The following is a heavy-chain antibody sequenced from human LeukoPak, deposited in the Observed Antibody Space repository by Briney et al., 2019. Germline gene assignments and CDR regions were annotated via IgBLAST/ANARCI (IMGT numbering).Heavy chain of an antibody. CDR2: ISYDGSNK. CDR1: GFIFSGYS. V-gene: IGHV3-30*03. CDR3: ARDVDRNFDY. D-gene: IGHD3-22*01. J-gene: IGHJ4*02. Sequence: GGSLRLSCAASGFIFSGYSMHWVRQAPGKGLEWVAVISYDGSNKYYADSVKGRFTISRDNSKNTLYLQMNSLRAEDTAVYYCARDVDRNFDYWGQGTLVTVSS.